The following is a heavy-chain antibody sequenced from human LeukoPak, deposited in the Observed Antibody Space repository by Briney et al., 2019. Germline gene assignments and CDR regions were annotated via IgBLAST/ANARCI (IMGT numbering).Heavy chain of an antibody. J-gene: IGHJ4*02. Sequence: GGSLRLSCAASGFTFSSYWMSWVRQAPGKGLEWVSGIRGNGGSTYYADSVKGRFTISRDNSRNTLYLQMNSLRAEDTAIYYCAKYAYSSSWEYYFDYWGQGTLVTVSS. D-gene: IGHD6-13*01. CDR3: AKYAYSSSWEYYFDY. CDR2: IRGNGGST. CDR1: GFTFSSYW. V-gene: IGHV3-23*01.